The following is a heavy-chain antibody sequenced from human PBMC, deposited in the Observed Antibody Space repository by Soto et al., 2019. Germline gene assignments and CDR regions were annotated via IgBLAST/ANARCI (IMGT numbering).Heavy chain of an antibody. Sequence: QVQLVQSGAEVKKPGSSVKVSCKASGGTLNRHTLNWVRQAPGQGLEWMGRSIPMLGVANHAQKFQGRVTIPADKSTNTAYMELSSLRSEDTAVYYCARGVTNCTSTSCYLDGFDIWGQGTMVTVSS. J-gene: IGHJ3*02. D-gene: IGHD2-2*01. CDR1: GGTLNRHT. CDR3: ARGVTNCTSTSCYLDGFDI. V-gene: IGHV1-69*02. CDR2: SIPMLGVA.